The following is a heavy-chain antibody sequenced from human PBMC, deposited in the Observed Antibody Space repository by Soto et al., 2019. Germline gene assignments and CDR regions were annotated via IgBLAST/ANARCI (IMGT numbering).Heavy chain of an antibody. D-gene: IGHD2-15*01. CDR2: IWYDGSNK. J-gene: IGHJ6*02. V-gene: IGHV3-33*01. Sequence: GGSLRLSCAVSGFTFSSYGMHWVRQAPDKGLEWVAVIWYDGSNKYYADSVKGRFTISRDNSKNTLYLQMNSLRAEDTAVYYCASEYCSGGRCYYYGMDVWGQGTTVTVSS. CDR1: GFTFSSYG. CDR3: ASEYCSGGRCYYYGMDV.